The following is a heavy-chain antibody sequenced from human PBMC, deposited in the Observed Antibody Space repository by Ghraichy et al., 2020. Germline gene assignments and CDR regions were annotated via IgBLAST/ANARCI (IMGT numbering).Heavy chain of an antibody. CDR1: GGSISSSSYY. Sequence: SETLSLTCTVSGGSISSSSYYWGWIRQPPGKGLEWIGSIYYSGSTYYNPSLKSRVTISVDTSKNQFSLKLSSVTAADTAVYYCASTNYDCWSGYFRYYYMDVWGKGTTVTVSS. CDR2: IYYSGST. J-gene: IGHJ6*03. D-gene: IGHD3-3*01. CDR3: ASTNYDCWSGYFRYYYMDV. V-gene: IGHV4-39*01.